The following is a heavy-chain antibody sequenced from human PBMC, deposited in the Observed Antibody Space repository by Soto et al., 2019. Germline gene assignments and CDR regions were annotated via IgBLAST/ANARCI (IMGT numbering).Heavy chain of an antibody. V-gene: IGHV2-5*02. CDR3: ARRIVATSGFDY. D-gene: IGHD5-12*01. J-gene: IGHJ4*02. CDR1: GFSISTSGVG. Sequence: SGPTLVNPTQTLTLTCTFSGFSISTSGVGVGWIRQPPGKALECLALIYWDDDKRYSPSLKSRLTVTKDTSKNQVVLTMTNMDPVDTATYYCARRIVATSGFDYWGQGTLVIVSS. CDR2: IYWDDDK.